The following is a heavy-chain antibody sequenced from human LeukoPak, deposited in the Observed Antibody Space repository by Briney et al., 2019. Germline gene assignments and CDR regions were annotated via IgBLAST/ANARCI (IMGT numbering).Heavy chain of an antibody. Sequence: GGSLRLSCAASGFTFSTHAMTWVRQAPGKGLEWVSSIATGFDTYSADSVKGRFAISRDNSKNTLYLQMNNLRADDTALYYCARFPGFGSGTYRLDYWGQGTPVTVSS. CDR1: GFTFSTHA. V-gene: IGHV3-23*01. CDR3: ARFPGFGSGTYRLDY. CDR2: IATGFDT. J-gene: IGHJ4*02. D-gene: IGHD3-10*01.